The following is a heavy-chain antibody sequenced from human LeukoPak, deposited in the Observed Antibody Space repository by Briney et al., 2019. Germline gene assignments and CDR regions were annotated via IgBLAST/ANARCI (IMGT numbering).Heavy chain of an antibody. CDR3: AKVIYYDSSGYIDY. V-gene: IGHV3-53*01. Sequence: GGSLRLSCAASGFTVSSNYMSWVRQAPGKGLEWVSVIFGGGSTYYADSVKGRFTISRDNSKNTLYLQMNSLRAEGTAVYYCAKVIYYDSSGYIDYWGQGTLVTVSS. CDR2: IFGGGST. CDR1: GFTVSSNY. J-gene: IGHJ4*02. D-gene: IGHD3-22*01.